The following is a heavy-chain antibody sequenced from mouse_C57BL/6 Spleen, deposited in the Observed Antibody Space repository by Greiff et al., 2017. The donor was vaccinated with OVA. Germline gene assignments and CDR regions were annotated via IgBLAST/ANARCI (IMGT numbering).Heavy chain of an antibody. Sequence: EVKLMESGGGLVQPGGSMKLSCVASGFTFSNYWMNWVRQSPEKGLEWVAQIRLKSDNYATHYAESVKGRFTISRDDSKSSVYLQMNNLRAEDTGIYYCISNWHFDYWGQGTTLTVSS. J-gene: IGHJ2*01. CDR3: ISNWHFDY. CDR2: IRLKSDNYAT. V-gene: IGHV6-3*01. CDR1: GFTFSNYW. D-gene: IGHD4-1*01.